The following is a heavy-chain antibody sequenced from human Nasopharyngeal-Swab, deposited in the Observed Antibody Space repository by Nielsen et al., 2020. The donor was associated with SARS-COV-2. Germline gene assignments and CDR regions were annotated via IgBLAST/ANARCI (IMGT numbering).Heavy chain of an antibody. J-gene: IGHJ4*02. D-gene: IGHD3-16*01. CDR2: FDPEDGET. CDR1: GYTLTELS. CDR3: ARSGVITFGGVYYFDY. Sequence: ASVKVSCKVSGYTLTELSMHWVRQAPGKGLEWMGGFDPEDGETIYAQKFQGRVTMTEDTSTDTAYMELSSLRSEDTAVYYCARSGVITFGGVYYFDYWGQGTLVTVSS. V-gene: IGHV1-24*01.